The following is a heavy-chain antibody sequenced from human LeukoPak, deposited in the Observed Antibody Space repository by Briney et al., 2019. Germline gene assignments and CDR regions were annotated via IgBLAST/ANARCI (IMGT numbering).Heavy chain of an antibody. V-gene: IGHV4-38-2*02. CDR3: ARGAEYYAIWRGYAGYSDY. J-gene: IGHJ4*02. Sequence: NPSETLSLTCTVSGYSISNGYYWGWIRQPPGKGLEWVGSIYHRGSTYYNPSLRSRVTISLDRSKKKFSLKLTSVTAADTAVYFCARGAEYYAIWRGYAGYSDYWGQGTLVTVSS. CDR1: GYSISNGYY. D-gene: IGHD3-3*01. CDR2: IYHRGST.